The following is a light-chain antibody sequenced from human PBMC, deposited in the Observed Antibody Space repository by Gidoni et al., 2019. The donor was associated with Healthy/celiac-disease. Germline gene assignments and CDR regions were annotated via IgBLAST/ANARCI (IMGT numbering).Light chain of an antibody. CDR1: QSISSY. J-gene: IGKJ5*01. Sequence: DIQITQSPSSLSASVGDRVTITCRASQSISSYLNWYQQKPGKAPKLPIYAASSLQSGVPSRFSGSGSGTDFTLTISSLQPEDFATYYCQQSYSTPITFGQGTRLEIK. V-gene: IGKV1-39*01. CDR2: AAS. CDR3: QQSYSTPIT.